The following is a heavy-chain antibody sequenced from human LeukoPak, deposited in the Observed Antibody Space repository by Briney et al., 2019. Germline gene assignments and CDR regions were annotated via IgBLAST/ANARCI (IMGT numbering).Heavy chain of an antibody. J-gene: IGHJ4*02. CDR1: GYTFTDSY. D-gene: IGHD2-2*01. CDR3: ARIRYCGGISCYYIDY. V-gene: IGHV1-2*02. Sequence: GASVKVSCKTSGYTFTDSYIHWVRQAPGQGLEWMGWINPNSGGTNCAQKFQGRVTMTRDTSISTAYMELSRLRSDDTAFYYCARIRYCGGISCYYIDYWGQGTLVTVSA. CDR2: INPNSGGT.